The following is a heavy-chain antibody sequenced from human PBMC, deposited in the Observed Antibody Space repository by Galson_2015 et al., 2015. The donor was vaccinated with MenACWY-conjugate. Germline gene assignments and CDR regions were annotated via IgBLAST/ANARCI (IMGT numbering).Heavy chain of an antibody. CDR1: GYSFPTYW. D-gene: IGHD1-26*01. CDR3: ARHPPGGRGMDV. CDR2: ISPGDANT. Sequence: QSGAEAEKPGESLKISCTGSGYSFPTYWVGWGRQLPGIGLEWLGLISPGDANTRYSPAFQCPVTISADKSISTAYLQWNTLQASDTAMYYCARHPPGGRGMDVWGQGTTVTVSS. V-gene: IGHV5-51*01. J-gene: IGHJ6*02.